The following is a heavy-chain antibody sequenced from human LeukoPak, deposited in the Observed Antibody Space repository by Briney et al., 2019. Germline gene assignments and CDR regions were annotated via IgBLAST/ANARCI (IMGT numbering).Heavy chain of an antibody. V-gene: IGHV3-23*01. CDR3: AKSSVVVITFVDY. D-gene: IGHD3-22*01. Sequence: GALRLSRPASGFTFSSYAMRWVRQAPGQGLEWVSALSDSGGSTYYAHSVKGRFTISRDNSKNTLYLQMNSLRAEDTAVYYCAKSSVVVITFVDYWGQGTLVTVSS. J-gene: IGHJ4*02. CDR2: LSDSGGST. CDR1: GFTFSSYA.